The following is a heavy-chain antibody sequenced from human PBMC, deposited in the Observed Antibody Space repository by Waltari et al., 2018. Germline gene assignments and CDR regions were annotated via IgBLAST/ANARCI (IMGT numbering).Heavy chain of an antibody. Sequence: LVQPGSEVIKPGASVKVSCKVSRAAITEHYIHWVRQAPGQGLEWMGWINPNGGATNYARNFRGRITVTWDTSATTSSMGLSGLRSDDTAVYYCAREYCGGDCRLFDYWGQGTLVTVSS. D-gene: IGHD2-21*02. V-gene: IGHV1-2*02. J-gene: IGHJ4*01. CDR2: INPNGGAT. CDR1: RAAITEHY. CDR3: AREYCGGDCRLFDY.